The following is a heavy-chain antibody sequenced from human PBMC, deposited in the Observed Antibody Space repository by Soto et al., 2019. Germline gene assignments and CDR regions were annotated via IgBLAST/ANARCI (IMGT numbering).Heavy chain of an antibody. J-gene: IGHJ6*02. CDR1: GGTFSSYA. Sequence: SVKVSCKASGGTFSSYAISWVRQAPGQGLEWMGGIIPIFGTANYAQKFQGRVTITADESTSTAYMELSSLRSEDTAVYYCARAQGNTYYDILTGPHYGMDVWGQGTTVTAP. D-gene: IGHD3-9*01. CDR2: IIPIFGTA. CDR3: ARAQGNTYYDILTGPHYGMDV. V-gene: IGHV1-69*13.